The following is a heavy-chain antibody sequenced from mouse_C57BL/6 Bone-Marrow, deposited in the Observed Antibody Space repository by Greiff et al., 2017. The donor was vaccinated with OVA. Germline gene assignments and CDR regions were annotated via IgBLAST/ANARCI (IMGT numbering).Heavy chain of an antibody. V-gene: IGHV1-64*01. CDR3: ARLGYYYGSSGWYFDV. CDR1: GYTFTSYW. D-gene: IGHD1-1*01. CDR2: IHPNSGST. J-gene: IGHJ1*03. Sequence: QVQLQQPGAELVKPGASVKLSCKASGYTFTSYWMHWVKQRPGHGLEWIGMIHPNSGSTNYNEKFKSKATLTVDKSSSTAYMQLSSLTSEDSAVYYCARLGYYYGSSGWYFDVWGTGTTVTVSS.